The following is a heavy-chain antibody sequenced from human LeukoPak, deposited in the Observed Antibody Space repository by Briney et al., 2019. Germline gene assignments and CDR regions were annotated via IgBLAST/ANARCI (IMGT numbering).Heavy chain of an antibody. Sequence: GGSLRLSCAASGFTFSSYWMSWVRRAPGKGLEWVANIKQDGSEKYYVDSVKGRFTISRDNAKNSLYLQMNSLRAEDTAVYYCATEITPYYYMDVWGKGTTVTVSS. J-gene: IGHJ6*03. D-gene: IGHD3-16*01. CDR3: ATEITPYYYMDV. V-gene: IGHV3-7*01. CDR2: IKQDGSEK. CDR1: GFTFSSYW.